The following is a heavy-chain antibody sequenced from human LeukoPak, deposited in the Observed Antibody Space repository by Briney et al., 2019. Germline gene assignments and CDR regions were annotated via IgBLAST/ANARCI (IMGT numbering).Heavy chain of an antibody. V-gene: IGHV1-2*02. CDR3: ARDLDYYGSGSFFNI. J-gene: IGHJ3*02. Sequence: ASVKVSCKASGNSLTGCYMQWVRQAPGQGLEWMGWINPNSGGTNYAQKFQGRATMTRDTSITTAYMELSRLRSDDTAVYYCARDLDYYGSGSFFNIWGQGTMVTVSS. CDR1: GNSLTGCY. CDR2: INPNSGGT. D-gene: IGHD3-10*01.